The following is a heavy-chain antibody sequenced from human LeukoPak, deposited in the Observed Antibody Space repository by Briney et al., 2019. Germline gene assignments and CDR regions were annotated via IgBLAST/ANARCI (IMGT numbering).Heavy chain of an antibody. D-gene: IGHD2-2*01. CDR2: IRQDGSEK. V-gene: IGHV3-7*01. J-gene: IGHJ4*02. CDR1: GFTFSSYW. CDR3: ARGRIVVVPALGLYFDY. Sequence: GGSLRLSCAASGFTFSSYWMSWVRQAPGKGLEWVANIRQDGSEKYYVDSVKGRFTISRDNAKNSLYLQMNSLRAEDTAVYCCARGRIVVVPALGLYFDYWGQGTLVTVSS.